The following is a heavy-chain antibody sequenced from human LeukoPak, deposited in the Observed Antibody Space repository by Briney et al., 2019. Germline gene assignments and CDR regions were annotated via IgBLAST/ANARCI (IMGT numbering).Heavy chain of an antibody. V-gene: IGHV4-38-2*02. Sequence: PSETLSLTCTVSGYSFSSCYYWGWLRPPPGKGLEWIGIIYHSGSTYYNPSLKSRVTISVDTSKNQFSLKLSSVTAADTAVYYCARAGVGLVGAAAFDYWGQGTLVTVSS. CDR2: IYHSGST. D-gene: IGHD1-26*01. J-gene: IGHJ4*02. CDR3: ARAGVGLVGAAAFDY. CDR1: GYSFSSCYY.